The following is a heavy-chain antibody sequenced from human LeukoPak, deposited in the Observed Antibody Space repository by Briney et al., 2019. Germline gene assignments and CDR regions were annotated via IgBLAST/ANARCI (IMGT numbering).Heavy chain of an antibody. CDR3: VRDPDPRYCSSTSCSPI. J-gene: IGHJ3*02. V-gene: IGHV3-23*01. D-gene: IGHD2-2*01. Sequence: GGSLRLSCAASGFTVSFYAMSWVRQAPGKGLEWVSVIAGGGSSTYYADSVKGRFTISRDNSKNTLYLQMNSLRVEDTAVYYCVRDPDPRYCSSTSCSPIWGQGTMVTVSS. CDR2: IAGGGSST. CDR1: GFTVSFYA.